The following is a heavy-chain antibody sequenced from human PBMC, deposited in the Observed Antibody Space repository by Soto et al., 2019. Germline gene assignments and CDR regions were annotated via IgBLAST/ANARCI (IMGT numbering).Heavy chain of an antibody. V-gene: IGHV3-73*01. CDR3: TSQGYSYGFVY. CDR2: IRSKANSYAT. J-gene: IGHJ4*02. Sequence: GGSLRLSCAASGFTFSGSAMHWVRQASGKGLEWVGRIRSKANSYATAYVASVKGRFTISRDDSKNTAYLQMNSLKTEDTAVYYCTSQGYSYGFVYWGQGTLVTVSS. D-gene: IGHD5-18*01. CDR1: GFTFSGSA.